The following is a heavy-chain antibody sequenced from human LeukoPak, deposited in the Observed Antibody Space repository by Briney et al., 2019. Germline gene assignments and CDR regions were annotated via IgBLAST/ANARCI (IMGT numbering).Heavy chain of an antibody. D-gene: IGHD2-2*01. J-gene: IGHJ4*02. CDR3: ARDLSSSTSCYSY. V-gene: IGHV3-48*03. CDR1: GFTFSSYE. CDR2: ISSSGSTI. Sequence: PGGSLRLSCAASGFTFSSYEMNWVRQAPGKGLEWVSYISSSGSTIYYADSVEGRFTISRDNAKNSLYLQMNSLRAEDTAAYYCARDLSSSTSCYSYWGQGTLVTVSS.